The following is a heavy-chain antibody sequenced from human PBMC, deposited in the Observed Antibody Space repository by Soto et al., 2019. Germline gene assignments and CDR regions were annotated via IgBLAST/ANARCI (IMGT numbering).Heavy chain of an antibody. CDR2: MYYTGVT. CDR3: ARGGEPLGYYGLDV. Sequence: SETLSLTCSVSGGSVRSGNHFWNWIRQPPGRGLEWLGYMYYTGVTNYNPSLKSRVSMSVDTSKDQFSLNLTSLTAADTAVYYCARGGEPLGYYGLDVWGQGTMVTVSS. V-gene: IGHV4-61*01. CDR1: GGSVRSGNHF. J-gene: IGHJ6*02.